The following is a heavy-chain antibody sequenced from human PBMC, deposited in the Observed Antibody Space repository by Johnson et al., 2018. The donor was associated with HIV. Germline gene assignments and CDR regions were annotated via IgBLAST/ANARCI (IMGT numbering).Heavy chain of an antibody. D-gene: IGHD1-1*01. J-gene: IGHJ3*02. CDR2: ISWNSGSI. CDR3: ARVRPKGSFDI. Sequence: EVQLVESGGGLVQPGGSLRLSCAASGFTVSNYDMHWVRQPTGKGLEWVSGISWNSGSIGYADSVKGRFTISRDNAKNSLYLQMNSLRAEDTAVYYCARVRPKGSFDIWGQGTMVTVSS. CDR1: GFTVSNYD. V-gene: IGHV3-9*01.